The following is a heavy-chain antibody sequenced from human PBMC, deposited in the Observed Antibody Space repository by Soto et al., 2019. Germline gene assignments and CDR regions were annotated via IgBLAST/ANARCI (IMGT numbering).Heavy chain of an antibody. D-gene: IGHD3-10*01. CDR1: GFTFSSYA. J-gene: IGHJ4*02. CDR2: ISGSGGST. V-gene: IGHV3-23*01. Sequence: EVQLLESGGGLVQPGGSLRLSCAASGFTFSSYAMSWVRQAPGKGLEWVSAISGSGGSTYYADSVKGRFTISRDNSKNTPYPPNNSLGARDTALNYRAKKSLPGVTRGAMYYFDYWGQGTLVTVSS. CDR3: AKKSLPGVTRGAMYYFDY.